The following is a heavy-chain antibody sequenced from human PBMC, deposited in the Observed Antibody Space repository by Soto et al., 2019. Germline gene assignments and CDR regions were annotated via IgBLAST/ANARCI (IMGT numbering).Heavy chain of an antibody. J-gene: IGHJ5*02. D-gene: IGHD3-3*01. CDR2: ISAYNGNT. CDR3: ARRRGGYYDFTFDP. V-gene: IGHV1-18*01. CDR1: GYTFTSYG. Sequence: QVQLVQSGAEVKKPGASVKVSCKASGYTFTSYGISWVRQAPGQGLEWMGWISAYNGNTNYAQKLQGRVTXXTXTXXSTAYMELRSLRSDETAVYYCARRRGGYYDFTFDPWGQGTLVTVSS.